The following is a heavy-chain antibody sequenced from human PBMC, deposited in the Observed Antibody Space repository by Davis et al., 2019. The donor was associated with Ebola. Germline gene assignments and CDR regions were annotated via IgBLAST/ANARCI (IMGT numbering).Heavy chain of an antibody. CDR3: TTSGIWGHDY. CDR2: IKTKTEGGTT. CDR1: GLTFSYAW. V-gene: IGHV3-15*01. D-gene: IGHD3-16*01. Sequence: GESLKISCAASGLTFSYAWMSWVRQTPGKGLEWVGRIKTKTEGGTTDYAAPVKGRFTISRDDSKTTLYLQMNSLKTEDTAVYYCTTSGIWGHDYWGQGTLVTVSS. J-gene: IGHJ4*02.